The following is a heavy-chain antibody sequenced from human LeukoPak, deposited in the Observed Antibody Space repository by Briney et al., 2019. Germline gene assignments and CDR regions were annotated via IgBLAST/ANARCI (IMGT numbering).Heavy chain of an antibody. CDR1: GYTFTHYG. CDR2: ISYDGNNK. D-gene: IGHD6-13*01. V-gene: IGHV3-30*18. Sequence: GGSLRLSCVISGYTFTHYGFHWVRQAPGKALEWVAYISYDGNNKYEDSVKGRFTISRDNSKNTLYLQMNSLRAEDTAVYYCAKDKGIAAAGISWFDPWGQGTLVTVSS. CDR3: AKDKGIAAAGISWFDP. J-gene: IGHJ5*02.